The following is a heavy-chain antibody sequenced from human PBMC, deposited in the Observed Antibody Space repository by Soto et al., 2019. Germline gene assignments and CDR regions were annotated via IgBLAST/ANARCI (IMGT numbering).Heavy chain of an antibody. J-gene: IGHJ4*02. CDR3: TRGQGNH. CDR1: GYTFTSYD. V-gene: IGHV1-8*01. CDR2: MNPFSGNA. Sequence: QVQLVQSGAEVKKHGASVRVSCKASGYTFTSYDIYRVRQATGQGLEWLGWMNPFSGNAVYKQKFQDRVTMTRDTSINTAYMDMSGLRSEDTAVYYCTRGQGNHWGQGPLVTLSS.